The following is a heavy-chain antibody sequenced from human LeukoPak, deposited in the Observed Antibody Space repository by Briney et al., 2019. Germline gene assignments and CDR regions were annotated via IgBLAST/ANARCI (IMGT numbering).Heavy chain of an antibody. CDR2: INNDGGGT. J-gene: IGHJ3*02. CDR3: ARGGYNHAFDI. D-gene: IGHD5-24*01. Sequence: GGSLRLSCTASGFTFIYYWIHWVRQPPGKGLVWVSRINNDGGGTIYADSVRGRFTISRDNAKNTLYLQMNSLGVGDTAVYYCARGGYNHAFDIWGQGTVVTVSP. CDR1: GFTFIYYW. V-gene: IGHV3-74*01.